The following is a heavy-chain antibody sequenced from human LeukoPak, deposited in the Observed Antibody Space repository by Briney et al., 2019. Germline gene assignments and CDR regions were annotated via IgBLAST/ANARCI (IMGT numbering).Heavy chain of an antibody. CDR1: GGTFSSYA. CDR3: ARTTMVRGVTVYYYYGMDV. Sequence: SVKVSCKASGGTFSSYAISWVRQAPGQGLEWMGGIIPIFGTANYAQKFQGRVTITADESTSTAYMELSSLRSEDTAVYYCARTTMVRGVTVYYYYGMDVWGQGTTVTVSS. J-gene: IGHJ6*02. V-gene: IGHV1-69*13. CDR2: IIPIFGTA. D-gene: IGHD3-10*01.